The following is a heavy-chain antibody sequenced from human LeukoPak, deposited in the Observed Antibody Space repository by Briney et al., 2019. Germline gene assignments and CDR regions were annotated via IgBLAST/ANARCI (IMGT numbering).Heavy chain of an antibody. V-gene: IGHV5-51*01. CDR2: IYPGDSDT. Sequence: GESLKISCKGSGYSFTSYWIGWVRQMPGKGLEWMGIIYPGDSDTRYSPSFQGQVTISADKSISTAYLQWSSLKASDTAMYYCARPSWHSGYRRDPDYWGQGTLVTVSS. J-gene: IGHJ4*02. CDR3: ARPSWHSGYRRDPDY. D-gene: IGHD5-12*01. CDR1: GYSFTSYW.